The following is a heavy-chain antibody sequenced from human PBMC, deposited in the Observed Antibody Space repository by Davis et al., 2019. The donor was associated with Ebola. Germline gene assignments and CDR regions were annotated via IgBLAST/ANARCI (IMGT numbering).Heavy chain of an antibody. V-gene: IGHV4-34*01. J-gene: IGHJ5*02. CDR1: GGSFSGYY. D-gene: IGHD6-19*01. CDR3: ARRVGWDPNP. Sequence: SETLSLTCAVSGGSFSGYYWSWIRQPPGKGLEWIGEINHSGSTNYNPALKNRVTISVDTSNNQFSLKLSSVTAADTAVYYCARRVGWDPNPWGQGTLVTVSS. CDR2: INHSGST.